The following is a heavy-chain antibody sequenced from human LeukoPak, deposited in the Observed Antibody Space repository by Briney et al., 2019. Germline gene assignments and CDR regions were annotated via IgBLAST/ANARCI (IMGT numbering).Heavy chain of an antibody. V-gene: IGHV3-21*01. D-gene: IGHD5-18*01. CDR1: GFTFSSYS. CDR2: ISSSSSYI. Sequence: PGGSLRLSCAASGFTFSSYSMNWVRQAPGKGLEWVSSISSSSSYIYYADSVKGRFTISRDNAKNSLYLQMNSLRAEDTAVYYXXXXXXXXXAMVPYYYYYMDVWGKGTTVTVSS. CDR3: XXXXXXXXAMVPYYYYYMDV. J-gene: IGHJ6*03.